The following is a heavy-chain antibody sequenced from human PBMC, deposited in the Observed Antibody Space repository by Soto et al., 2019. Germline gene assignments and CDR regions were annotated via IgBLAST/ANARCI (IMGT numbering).Heavy chain of an antibody. CDR2: IWYDGSNK. V-gene: IGHV3-33*01. CDR1: GFTFSSYG. Sequence: QVQLVESGGGVVQPGRSLRLSCAASGFTFSSYGMHWVRQAPGKGLEWVAVIWYDGSNKYYADSVKGRFTISRDNSKNTLYLQMNSLRAEDTAVYYCARDPGRYGSGSYGDYWGQRTLVTVSS. J-gene: IGHJ4*02. D-gene: IGHD3-10*01. CDR3: ARDPGRYGSGSYGDY.